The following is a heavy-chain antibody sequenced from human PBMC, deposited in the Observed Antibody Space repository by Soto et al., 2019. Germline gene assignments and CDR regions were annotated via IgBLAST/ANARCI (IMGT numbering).Heavy chain of an antibody. J-gene: IGHJ4*02. CDR2: IDPSDSYT. Sequence: PGESLKISCKGSGYSFTSYWISWVRQMPGKGLEWMGRIDPSDSYTNYSPSFQGHVTISADKSISTAYLQWSSLKASDTAMYYCARQGYSSSWYGSTNDYWGQGTPVTVSS. D-gene: IGHD6-13*01. CDR1: GYSFTSYW. V-gene: IGHV5-10-1*01. CDR3: ARQGYSSSWYGSTNDY.